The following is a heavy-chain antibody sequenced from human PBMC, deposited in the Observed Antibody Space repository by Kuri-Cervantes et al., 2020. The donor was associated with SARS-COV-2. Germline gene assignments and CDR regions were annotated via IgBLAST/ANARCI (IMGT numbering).Heavy chain of an antibody. CDR3: ARHYYGSGSYYAVPVLWSH. D-gene: IGHD3-10*01. CDR1: GGSISSSSYY. CDR2: IYYSGST. J-gene: IGHJ4*02. V-gene: IGHV4-39*01. Sequence: SETLSLTCTVSGGSISSSSYYWGWIRQPPGKGLEWIGSIYYSGSTYYNPSLKGRVTISVDTSKNQFSLKLSSVTAADTAVYYCARHYYGSGSYYAVPVLWSHWGQGTLVTVSS.